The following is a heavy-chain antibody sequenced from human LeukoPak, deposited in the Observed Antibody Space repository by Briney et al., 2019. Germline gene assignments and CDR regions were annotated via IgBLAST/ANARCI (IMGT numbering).Heavy chain of an antibody. CDR2: IYNTGST. CDR3: ARERAHDWYFDL. Sequence: PSETLSLTCTVSGDSITSHYWGWIRQPAGKRLEWIGHIYNTGSTNYNPSLNSRVTMSVDTSKNQFSLTLSSVTAADTAVYYCARERAHDWYFDLWGRGTLVAVSS. J-gene: IGHJ2*01. CDR1: GDSITSHY. V-gene: IGHV4-4*07.